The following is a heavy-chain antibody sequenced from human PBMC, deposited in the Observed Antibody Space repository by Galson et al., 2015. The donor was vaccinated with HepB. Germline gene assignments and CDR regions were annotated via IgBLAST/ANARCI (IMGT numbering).Heavy chain of an antibody. Sequence: SLRLSCAASGFTFSSYAMSWVRQAPGKGLEWVSAISGSGGSTYYADSVKGRFTISRDNSKNTLYLQMNSLRAEDTAVYYCARVPYGDYDYFDYWGQGTLVTVSS. CDR3: ARVPYGDYDYFDY. D-gene: IGHD4-17*01. J-gene: IGHJ4*02. CDR1: GFTFSSYA. V-gene: IGHV3-23*01. CDR2: ISGSGGST.